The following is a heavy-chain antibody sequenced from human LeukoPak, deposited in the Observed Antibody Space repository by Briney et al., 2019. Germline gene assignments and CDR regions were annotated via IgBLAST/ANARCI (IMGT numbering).Heavy chain of an antibody. CDR1: GYTFTSYD. D-gene: IGHD5-18*01. J-gene: IGHJ3*02. Sequence: ASVKVSCKASGYTFTSYDINWVRQATGQGLEWMGWMNPNNGNTDYAQKFQGRVTLTRNTSISTAYMELSSLRSEDTAVYYCARGGVVGGTAMVIHDAFDIWGQGTMVTVSS. CDR3: ARGGVVGGTAMVIHDAFDI. CDR2: MNPNNGNT. V-gene: IGHV1-8*01.